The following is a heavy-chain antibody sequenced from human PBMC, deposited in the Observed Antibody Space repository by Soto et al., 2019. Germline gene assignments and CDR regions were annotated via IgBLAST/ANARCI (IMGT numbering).Heavy chain of an antibody. CDR3: ARDRITMVRGVTGAFDI. CDR1: GGSISSGGYY. D-gene: IGHD3-10*01. CDR2: IYYSGST. Sequence: PSETLSLTCTVSGGSISSGGYYWSWIRQHPGKGLEWIGYIYYSGSTYYNPSLKSRVTISVDTSKNQFSLKLSSVTAADTAVYYCARDRITMVRGVTGAFDIWGQGTMVTVSS. V-gene: IGHV4-31*03. J-gene: IGHJ3*02.